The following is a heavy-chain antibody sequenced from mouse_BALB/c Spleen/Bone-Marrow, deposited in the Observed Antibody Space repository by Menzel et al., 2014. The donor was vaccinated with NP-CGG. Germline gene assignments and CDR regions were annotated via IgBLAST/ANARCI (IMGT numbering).Heavy chain of an antibody. V-gene: IGHV2-9*02. D-gene: IGHD2-4*01. CDR2: IWAGGST. J-gene: IGHJ3*01. CDR3: ASMITTAWFAY. Sequence: VQLQESGPGLVAPSQSLSVTCTVSGFSLTSYGVHWVRQPPGKGLEWLGVIWAGGSTNYNSALMSRLSISKDNSKSQVFLKMNSLQTDDTAMYYCASMITTAWFAYWGQGTLVTVSA. CDR1: GFSLTSYG.